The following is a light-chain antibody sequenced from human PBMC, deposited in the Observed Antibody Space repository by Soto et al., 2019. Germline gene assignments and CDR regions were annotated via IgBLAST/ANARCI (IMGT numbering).Light chain of an antibody. Sequence: EIVLTQSPGTLSLSPGERATLSCRASQSVSSSYLAWYQQKPGQAPRLLIYGASGRATGIPDRFSGSGSGTDFTLTSRRLEPVDVSVYYCQQNGSTPLTFGGGTKVDSK. V-gene: IGKV3-20*01. J-gene: IGKJ4*01. CDR2: GAS. CDR3: QQNGSTPLT. CDR1: QSVSSSY.